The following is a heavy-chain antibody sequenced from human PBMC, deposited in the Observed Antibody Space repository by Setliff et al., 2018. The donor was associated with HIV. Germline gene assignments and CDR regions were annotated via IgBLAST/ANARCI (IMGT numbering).Heavy chain of an antibody. CDR2: FYTSGST. V-gene: IGHV4-4*07. CDR3: ARDRLTYYFDY. D-gene: IGHD3-22*01. J-gene: IGHJ4*02. CDR1: GVSISTYY. Sequence: SETLSLTCTVSGVSISTYYWSWIRQPAGKGLEWIGRFYTSGSTNYNPSLKSRVTMSVDTSKNQSSLKLSSVTAADTAVYYCARDRLTYYFDYWGQGILVTVSS.